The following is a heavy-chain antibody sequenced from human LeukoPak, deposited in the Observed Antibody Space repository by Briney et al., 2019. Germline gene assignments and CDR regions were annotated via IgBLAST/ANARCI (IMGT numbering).Heavy chain of an antibody. CDR2: ISSNGGST. CDR1: GFTFSSYA. CDR3: VKGLAVAGTRRNYFDY. Sequence: GGSLRLSCSASGFTFSSYAMHWVRQAPGKGLEYVSAISSNGGSTYYADSVKGRFTISRDNSKNTLYLQMSSLRAEDTAVYYCVKGLAVAGTRRNYFDYWGQGTPVTVSS. V-gene: IGHV3-64D*06. J-gene: IGHJ4*02. D-gene: IGHD6-19*01.